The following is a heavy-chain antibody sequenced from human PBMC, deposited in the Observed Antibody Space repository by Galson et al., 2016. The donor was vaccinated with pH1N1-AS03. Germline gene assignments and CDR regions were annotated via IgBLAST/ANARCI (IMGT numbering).Heavy chain of an antibody. J-gene: IGHJ4*02. CDR1: GFSLATSGVG. CDR2: IYWDDDK. CDR3: TRSRYYNTNLYYFDY. Sequence: PALVKPTQTLTLTCAFSGFSLATSGVGVGWIRQPPGKALEWLALIYWDDDKLYNPSLKSRLTVTKDTSKNLVVLTLTDMDPEDTATYFCTRSRYYNTNLYYFDYWGQGTLVTVSS. D-gene: IGHD2/OR15-2a*01. V-gene: IGHV2-5*02.